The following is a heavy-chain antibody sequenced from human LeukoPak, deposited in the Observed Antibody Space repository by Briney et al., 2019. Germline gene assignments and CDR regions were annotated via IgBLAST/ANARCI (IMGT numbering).Heavy chain of an antibody. Sequence: ASVKVSCKASGYTFTSYYMHWVRQTPGQGLEWMGILNPSGGSTNYAQKFQGRVTMTRDTSTSTVYMELSSLRSEDTAVYYCATRTAAAGLYFDYWGQGTLVTVSS. CDR2: LNPSGGST. V-gene: IGHV1-46*01. J-gene: IGHJ4*02. D-gene: IGHD6-13*01. CDR3: ATRTAAAGLYFDY. CDR1: GYTFTSYY.